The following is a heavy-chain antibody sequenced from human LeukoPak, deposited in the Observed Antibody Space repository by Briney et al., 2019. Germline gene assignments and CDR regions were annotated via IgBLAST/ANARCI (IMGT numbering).Heavy chain of an antibody. CDR3: ARGYILRDSPRPELYLDY. V-gene: IGHV3-13*01. D-gene: IGHD3-16*02. Sequence: SGGSLRLSCAASGFTFSSYDMHWVRQATGKGLEWVSAIGTAGDTYYPGSVKGRFTISRENAKNSLYLQMNSLRAGDTAVYYCARGYILRDSPRPELYLDYWGQGTLVTVSS. J-gene: IGHJ4*02. CDR1: GFTFSSYD. CDR2: IGTAGDT.